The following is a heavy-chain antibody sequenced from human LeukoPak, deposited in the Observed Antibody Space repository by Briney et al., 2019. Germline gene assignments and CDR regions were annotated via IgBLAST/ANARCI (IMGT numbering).Heavy chain of an antibody. D-gene: IGHD3-3*01. Sequence: GAPVKVSCKASGYTFTSYDINWVRQATGQGLEWMGWMNPNSGNTGYAQKFQGRVTMTRNTSISTAYMELSSLRSEDMAVYYCARDPGQYYDFWSGYYRSYYFDYWGQGTLVTVSS. CDR3: ARDPGQYYDFWSGYYRSYYFDY. J-gene: IGHJ4*02. CDR1: GYTFTSYD. CDR2: MNPNSGNT. V-gene: IGHV1-8*01.